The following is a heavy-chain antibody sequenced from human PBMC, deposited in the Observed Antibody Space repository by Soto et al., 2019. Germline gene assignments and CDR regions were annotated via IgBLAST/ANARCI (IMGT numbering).Heavy chain of an antibody. D-gene: IGHD3-10*01. CDR2: INTSNDNK. J-gene: IGHJ3*02. Sequence: SCKASGYTFTNYGISWVRQAPGEGLEWVGWINTSNDNKLYAQKLQGRLTLTTDTSTSTAYMDLTTLRSDDTAVYYCANYRTISPEGFDIWGQGTLVTVS. V-gene: IGHV1-18*01. CDR3: ANYRTISPEGFDI. CDR1: GYTFTNYG.